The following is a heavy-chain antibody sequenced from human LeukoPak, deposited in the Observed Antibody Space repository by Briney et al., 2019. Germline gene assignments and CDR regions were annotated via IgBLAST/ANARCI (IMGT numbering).Heavy chain of an antibody. CDR3: ARGVTGDGYNLSGAFDI. Sequence: GGSLRLSCAASGFTVSSNYMSWVHQAPGKGLEWVSVIYSGGSTYYADSVKGRFTISRDNSKNTLYLQMNSLRAEDTAVYYCARGVTGDGYNLSGAFDIWGQGTMVTVSS. CDR1: GFTVSSNY. V-gene: IGHV3-66*01. J-gene: IGHJ3*02. D-gene: IGHD5-12*01. CDR2: IYSGGST.